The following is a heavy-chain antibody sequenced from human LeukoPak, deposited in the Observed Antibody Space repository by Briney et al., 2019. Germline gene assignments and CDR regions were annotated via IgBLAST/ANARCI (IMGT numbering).Heavy chain of an antibody. J-gene: IGHJ6*02. D-gene: IGHD6-13*01. V-gene: IGHV4-34*01. CDR2: INHSGST. CDR1: GGSFSGYY. CDR3: ASNRIAAAGTLYYYYGMDV. Sequence: SETLSLTCAVYGGSFSGYYWSWIRQPPGKGLEWVGEINHSGSTNYNPSLKSRVTISVDTSKNQFSLKLSSVTAADTAVYYCASNRIAAAGTLYYYYGMDVWGQGTTVTVSS.